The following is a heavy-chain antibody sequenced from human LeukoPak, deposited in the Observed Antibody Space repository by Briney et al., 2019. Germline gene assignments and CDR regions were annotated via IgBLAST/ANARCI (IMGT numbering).Heavy chain of an antibody. V-gene: IGHV3-23*01. CDR3: ATYRQVLLPFES. Sequence: GGSLRLSCAASGFTFSSYAMNWVRQAPGKGLEWVSSINNSGGRTYYADSVKGRFTISRDNSKNTLYLQMNSLRAEDTAIYYCATYRQVLLPFESWGQGTLVTVSS. CDR2: INNSGGRT. D-gene: IGHD2-8*02. CDR1: GFTFSSYA. J-gene: IGHJ4*02.